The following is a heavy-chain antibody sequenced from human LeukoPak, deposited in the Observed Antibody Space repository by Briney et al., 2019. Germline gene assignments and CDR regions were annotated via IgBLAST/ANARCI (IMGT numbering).Heavy chain of an antibody. D-gene: IGHD6-13*01. J-gene: IGHJ4*02. Sequence: SETLSLTCTVSGGSISSYYWSWIRQPPVKGLEWIGYIYYSGSTNYNPSLKSRVTILLKETTNQLSLKLSTVAAADNTVYYYGRLNWVPGSTWPKNDYWGQGTLITVSS. V-gene: IGHV4-59*08. CDR3: GRLNWVPGSTWPKNDY. CDR2: IYYSGST. CDR1: GGSISSYY.